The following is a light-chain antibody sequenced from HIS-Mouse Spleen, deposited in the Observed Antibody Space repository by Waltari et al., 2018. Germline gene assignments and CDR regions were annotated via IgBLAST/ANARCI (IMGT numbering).Light chain of an antibody. CDR3: CSYAGSSTWV. V-gene: IGLV2-23*01. Sequence: QSALTQPASVSGSPGQSITISCTGTSSYVGSYNLVSWYQQHPGKAPKLMIYEGSKRPSWVSNRFSGSKSGNTASLTISGLQAEDEADYYCCSYAGSSTWVFGGGTKLTVL. CDR2: EGS. J-gene: IGLJ3*02. CDR1: SSYVGSYNL.